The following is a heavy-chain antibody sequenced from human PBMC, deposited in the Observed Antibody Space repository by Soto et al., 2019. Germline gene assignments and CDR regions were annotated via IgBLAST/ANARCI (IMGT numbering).Heavy chain of an antibody. CDR3: ASYSGELLEYYYGMDV. J-gene: IGHJ6*02. Sequence: SETLSLTCTVSGSSISSSGYYWSWIRQPPGKGLEWIGEINHSGSTNYNPSLKSRVTISVDTSKSQFSLKLSSVTAADTAVYYCASYSGELLEYYYGMDVWGQGTTVTVSS. D-gene: IGHD1-26*01. V-gene: IGHV4-39*07. CDR2: INHSGST. CDR1: GSSISSSGYY.